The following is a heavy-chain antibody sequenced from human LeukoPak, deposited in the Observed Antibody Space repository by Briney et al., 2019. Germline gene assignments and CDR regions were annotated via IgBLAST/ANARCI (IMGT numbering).Heavy chain of an antibody. J-gene: IGHJ4*02. Sequence: GGSLRLSCVASRFTFSSYEMNWVCQAPGKGLEWVSYISSSGSTIYYADSVKGRVTIPRDNAKNSLYSQMNSLRAEDTAVYYCARLSGWYFFDSWGQGTLVTVSS. D-gene: IGHD6-19*01. V-gene: IGHV3-48*03. CDR1: RFTFSSYE. CDR3: ARLSGWYFFDS. CDR2: ISSSGSTI.